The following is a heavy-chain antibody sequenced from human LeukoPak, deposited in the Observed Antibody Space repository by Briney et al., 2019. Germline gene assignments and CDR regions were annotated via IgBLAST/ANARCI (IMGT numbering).Heavy chain of an antibody. J-gene: IGHJ4*02. D-gene: IGHD2-21*01. Sequence: PSETLSLTCTVSGGSISSYYWSWLRQPPGKGLEWIGYIFYSGSTNYNPSLKSRVTFSEDTSKNQFSLKLKSVTAADTAVYYCARGSDGYIDYWGQGTLVTVSS. CDR2: IFYSGST. CDR3: ARGSDGYIDY. V-gene: IGHV4-59*01. CDR1: GGSISSYY.